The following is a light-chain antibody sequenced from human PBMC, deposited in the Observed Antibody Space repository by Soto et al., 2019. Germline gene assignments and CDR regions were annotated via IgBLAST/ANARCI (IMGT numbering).Light chain of an antibody. J-gene: IGKJ1*01. Sequence: EIVMTQSPATLSVSPGERGTLSCRASQSVNSNLAWYQQKPGQAPRVLIDGASTRATGIPARFSGSGSGTEFTLTISSLQSEDFAVYYCHQRQSWPRTFGQGTKVEIK. CDR3: HQRQSWPRT. CDR1: QSVNSN. CDR2: GAS. V-gene: IGKV3D-15*01.